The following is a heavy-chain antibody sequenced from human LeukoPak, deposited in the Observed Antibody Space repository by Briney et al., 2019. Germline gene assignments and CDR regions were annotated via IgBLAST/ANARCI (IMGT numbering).Heavy chain of an antibody. V-gene: IGHV3-23*01. J-gene: IGHJ4*02. CDR1: GFSFSSYG. CDR2: VSIGDYNT. D-gene: IGHD1-14*01. Sequence: GGSLRLSCAASGFSFSSYGMSWVRQAPGKGLEWVAGVSIGDYNTYYAESVKGRFTISRDNSENTLYLQMNGLRVEDTAVYFCATPLPAFDYWGQGTQVTVSS. CDR3: ATPLPAFDY.